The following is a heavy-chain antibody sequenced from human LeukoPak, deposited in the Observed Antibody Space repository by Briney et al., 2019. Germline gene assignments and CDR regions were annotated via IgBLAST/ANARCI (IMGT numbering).Heavy chain of an antibody. CDR3: AREEGTPYFDY. CDR2: ISSSGSTI. J-gene: IGHJ4*02. CDR1: GFTFSSYE. Sequence: GGSLRLSCAASGFTFSSYEMNWVRQAPGKGLERVSYISSSGSTIYYADSVKGRFTISRDNAKNSLYLQMNSLRAEDTAVYYCAREEGTPYFDYWGQGTLVTVSS. V-gene: IGHV3-48*03. D-gene: IGHD3-10*01.